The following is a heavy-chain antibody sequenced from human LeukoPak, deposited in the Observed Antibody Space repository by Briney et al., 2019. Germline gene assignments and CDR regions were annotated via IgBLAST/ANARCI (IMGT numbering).Heavy chain of an antibody. Sequence: SETLSLTCTVSGGSISSYYWSWIRQPPGKGLEWIGYIYYSGSTNYNPSLKSRVTISVDTSKNQFSLKLSSVTAADTAVYYCAREVTMGFDPGAREPWSPSPQ. D-gene: IGHD4/OR15-4a*01. V-gene: IGHV4-59*01. CDR3: AREVTMGFDP. CDR2: IYYSGST. CDR1: GGSISSYY. J-gene: IGHJ5*02.